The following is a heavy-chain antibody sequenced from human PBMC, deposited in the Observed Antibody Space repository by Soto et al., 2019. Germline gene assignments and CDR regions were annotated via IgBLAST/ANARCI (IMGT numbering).Heavy chain of an antibody. CDR2: ISGSGSST. CDR3: AKDPPRSAAGFDY. CDR1: GFTFSNYA. V-gene: IGHV3-23*01. Sequence: EVQLLESGGGLVQPGGSLRLSCAASGFTFSNYAMSWFRQAPGKGLEGVSAISGSGSSTYYADSVKGRFTISRDNSKNTLYLRMNSLRAEDTAVYYCAKDPPRSAAGFDYWGQGTLVTVSS. J-gene: IGHJ4*02. D-gene: IGHD6-13*01.